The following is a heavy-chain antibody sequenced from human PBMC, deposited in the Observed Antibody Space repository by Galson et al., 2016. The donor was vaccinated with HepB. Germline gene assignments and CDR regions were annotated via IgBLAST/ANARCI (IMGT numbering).Heavy chain of an antibody. CDR1: GFTFSSYA. D-gene: IGHD1-26*01. CDR2: ISGSDGST. V-gene: IGHV3-23*01. J-gene: IGHJ6*02. CDR3: AKEPAPVGSYGVCYYYGMDV. Sequence: SLRLSCAASGFTFSSYAMSWVRQAPGKGLEWVSAISGSDGSTHYADSVKGRFTISRDNAKNSLYLQMNSLRAEDTAVYYCAKEPAPVGSYGVCYYYGMDVWGQGTTVTVAS.